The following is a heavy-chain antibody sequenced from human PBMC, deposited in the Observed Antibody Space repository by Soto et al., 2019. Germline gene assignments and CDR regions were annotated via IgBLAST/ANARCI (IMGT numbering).Heavy chain of an antibody. V-gene: IGHV4-59*01. CDR1: GCSISSYY. CDR3: ARDLTFSSSRAYYYYYMDV. CDR2: IYYRGST. J-gene: IGHJ6*03. Sequence: SETLSLTCTVSGCSISSYYWSWIRQPPGKGLEWIGYIYYRGSTNYNPSHKSRDTISVDTSKNQFSLKLSSVTAADTAVYYCARDLTFSSSRAYYYYYMDVWGKGTTVT. D-gene: IGHD6-6*01.